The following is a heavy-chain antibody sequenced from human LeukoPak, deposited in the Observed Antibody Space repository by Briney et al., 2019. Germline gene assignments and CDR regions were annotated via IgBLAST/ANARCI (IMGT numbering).Heavy chain of an antibody. Sequence: PGGSLRLSCAASGFTVSSNYMSWVRQAPGKGLEWVSVIYSGGSTYYADSVKGRFTISRDNSKNTLYLQMNSLRAEDTAVYYCASSPEWLSYMDVWGKGTTVTVSS. V-gene: IGHV3-53*05. CDR3: ASSPEWLSYMDV. CDR2: IYSGGST. D-gene: IGHD3-3*01. J-gene: IGHJ6*03. CDR1: GFTVSSNY.